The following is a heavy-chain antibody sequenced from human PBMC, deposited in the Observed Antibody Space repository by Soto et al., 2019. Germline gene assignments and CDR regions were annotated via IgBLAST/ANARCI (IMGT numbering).Heavy chain of an antibody. CDR2: IYYSGST. V-gene: IGHV4-59*01. Sequence: PSETLSLTCTVSGGSISSYYWSWIRQPPGKGLEWIGYIYYSGSTNYNPSLKSRVTISVDTSKNQFSLKLSSVTAADTAVYYCARGGIAAAHNYYYYGMDVWVQGTTVTVSS. J-gene: IGHJ6*02. CDR1: GGSISSYY. CDR3: ARGGIAAAHNYYYYGMDV. D-gene: IGHD6-13*01.